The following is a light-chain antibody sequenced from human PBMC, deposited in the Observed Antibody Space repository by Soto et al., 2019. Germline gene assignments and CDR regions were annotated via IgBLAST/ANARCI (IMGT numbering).Light chain of an antibody. CDR2: KDS. V-gene: IGLV3-25*03. CDR3: QSADSSGTYLYV. Sequence: SYELTQPPSVSVSPGQTARITCSGDVLSEQYGYWYQQKPGQAPVLVMYKDSERPSGIPERFSGSSSGTTVTLTISGVQAEDEADYYCQSADSSGTYLYVFGTGTKLTVL. J-gene: IGLJ1*01. CDR1: VLSEQY.